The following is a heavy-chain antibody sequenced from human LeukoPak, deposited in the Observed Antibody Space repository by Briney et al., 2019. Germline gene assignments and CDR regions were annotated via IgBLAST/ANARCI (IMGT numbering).Heavy chain of an antibody. V-gene: IGHV4-59*08. CDR1: GGSISSYY. D-gene: IGHD3-22*01. Sequence: SETLSLTCTVSGGSISSYYWSWIRQPPGKGLEWIGYIYYSGSTNYNPSLKSRATISVDTSKNQFSLKLSSVTAADTAVYYCAGLNSSGYPDYWGQGTLVTVSS. CDR2: IYYSGST. CDR3: AGLNSSGYPDY. J-gene: IGHJ4*02.